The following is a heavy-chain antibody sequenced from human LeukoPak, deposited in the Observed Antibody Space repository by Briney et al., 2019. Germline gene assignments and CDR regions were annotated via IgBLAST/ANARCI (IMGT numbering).Heavy chain of an antibody. Sequence: SETLSLTCTVSGGSISSSGYFWGWLRQPPGKGLEWIASMSFSGSTYDNQFLKSLVTISVDKSKNQFSLILSSVTAADTAVYYSARVSGSYFDYWGQGTLVTASS. CDR1: GGSISSSGYF. CDR2: MSFSGST. CDR3: ARVSGSYFDY. D-gene: IGHD1-26*01. V-gene: IGHV4-39*01. J-gene: IGHJ4*03.